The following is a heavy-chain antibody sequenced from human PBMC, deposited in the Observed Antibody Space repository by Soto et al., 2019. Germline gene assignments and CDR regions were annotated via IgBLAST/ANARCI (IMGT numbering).Heavy chain of an antibody. CDR2: ISYDGSNK. V-gene: IGHV3-30*04. J-gene: IGHJ4*02. Sequence: GESLKISCAASGFTFSSYAMHWVRQAPGKGLEWVAVISYDGSNKYYADSVKGRFTISRDNSKNTLYLQMNSLRAEDTAVYYCARGVYDSSGYYDYWGQGTLVTVSS. CDR1: GFTFSSYA. CDR3: ARGVYDSSGYYDY. D-gene: IGHD3-22*01.